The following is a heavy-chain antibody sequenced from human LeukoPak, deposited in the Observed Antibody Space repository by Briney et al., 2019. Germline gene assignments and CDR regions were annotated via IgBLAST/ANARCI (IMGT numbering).Heavy chain of an antibody. Sequence: ASVKLSCKASGYTFTGYYMHWVRQAPGQGLEWMGWINPNSGGTNYAQKFQGRATMTRDTSITTAYMELSRLRSDDTAVYYCARDRAPIAMVRGVKGFDPWGQGTLVTVSS. J-gene: IGHJ5*02. V-gene: IGHV1-2*02. CDR3: ARDRAPIAMVRGVKGFDP. CDR1: GYTFTGYY. CDR2: INPNSGGT. D-gene: IGHD3-10*01.